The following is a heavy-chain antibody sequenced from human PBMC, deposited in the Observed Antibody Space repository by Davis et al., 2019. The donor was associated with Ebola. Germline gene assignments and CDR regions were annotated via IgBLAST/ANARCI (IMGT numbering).Heavy chain of an antibody. J-gene: IGHJ2*01. CDR2: ISSSGSTI. Sequence: GGSLRLSCAASGFTFSSYEMNWVRQAPGQGLERVSYISSSGSTIYYADSVKGRFTISRDNAKNSLYLQMNSLRAEDTAVYYCARSSGWYNWYFDLWGRGTLVTVSS. D-gene: IGHD6-19*01. CDR1: GFTFSSYE. CDR3: ARSSGWYNWYFDL. V-gene: IGHV3-48*03.